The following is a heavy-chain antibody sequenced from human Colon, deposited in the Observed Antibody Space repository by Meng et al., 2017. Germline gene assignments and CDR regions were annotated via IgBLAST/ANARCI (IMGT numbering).Heavy chain of an antibody. V-gene: IGHV3-21*01. D-gene: IGHD6-6*01. J-gene: IGHJ4*02. CDR1: GFTFSSHR. CDR2: ISSGSNFI. Sequence: EVQLVESGGGVCKPGGSRRPSCAAPGFTFSSHRMNWVRQAPGKGLEWVSTISSGSNFIYYADSLKGRFTISRDNAKNSLYLQIDSLRAEDTAVYYCARDIPGRLFDNWGQGTLVTVSS. CDR3: ARDIPGRLFDN.